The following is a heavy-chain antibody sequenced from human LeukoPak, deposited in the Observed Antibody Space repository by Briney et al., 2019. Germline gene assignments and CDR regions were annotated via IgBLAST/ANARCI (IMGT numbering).Heavy chain of an antibody. CDR1: GYTFTNYY. Sequence: GASVKVSCKASGYTFTNYYMNWVRQAPGQGLEWMGMINPSGGGTSYAQKFQGRVTMTRDTSTRTVYMEVSSLKPEDTAVYYCARRIVGATTNYYYYGMDVWGQGTTVTVSS. D-gene: IGHD1-26*01. CDR3: ARRIVGATTNYYYYGMDV. CDR2: INPSGGGT. V-gene: IGHV1-46*01. J-gene: IGHJ6*02.